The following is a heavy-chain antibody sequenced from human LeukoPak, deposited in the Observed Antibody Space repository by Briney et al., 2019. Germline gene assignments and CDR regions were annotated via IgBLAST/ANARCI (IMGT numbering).Heavy chain of an antibody. CDR1: GYTFTSYG. CDR3: ARTLDTAMVSSGG. J-gene: IGHJ4*02. V-gene: IGHV1-18*01. Sequence: ASVKVSCKASGYTFTSYGISWVRQAPGQGLEWMGWISAYNGNTNYAQKLQGRVTMTGDMSTSTVYMELSSLRSEDTAVYYCARTLDTAMVSSGGWGQGTLVTVSS. CDR2: ISAYNGNT. D-gene: IGHD5-18*01.